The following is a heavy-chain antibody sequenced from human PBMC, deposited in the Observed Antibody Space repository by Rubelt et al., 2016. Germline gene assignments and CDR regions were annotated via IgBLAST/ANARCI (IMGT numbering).Heavy chain of an antibody. Sequence: CKASGGTFSSYAISWVRQAPGQGLEWMGRIIPILGIANYAQKFQGRVTITADKSTSTAYMELSSLRSEDTAVYYCARGIHCSSASCLYYFDYWGQGTLITVSS. D-gene: IGHD2-2*01. J-gene: IGHJ4*02. CDR1: GGTFSSYA. CDR3: ARGIHCSSASCLYYFDY. CDR2: IIPILGIA. V-gene: IGHV1-69*04.